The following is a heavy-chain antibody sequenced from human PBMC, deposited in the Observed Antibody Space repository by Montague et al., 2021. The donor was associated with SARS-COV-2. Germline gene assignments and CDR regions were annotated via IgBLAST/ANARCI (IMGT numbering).Heavy chain of an antibody. CDR1: GGSISSSSYY. CDR2: IYYSGST. V-gene: IGHV4-39*01. Sequence: SETLSLTCTVSGGSISSSSYYWGWIRQPPGKGLEWIGSIYYSGSTYYNPSLKSRVTISVDTSKNQFSLKLSSVTAADTAVYYCARRESMVRGVIITFSSPFDYWGREPWSPSPQ. D-gene: IGHD3-10*01. CDR3: ARRESMVRGVIITFSSPFDY. J-gene: IGHJ4*02.